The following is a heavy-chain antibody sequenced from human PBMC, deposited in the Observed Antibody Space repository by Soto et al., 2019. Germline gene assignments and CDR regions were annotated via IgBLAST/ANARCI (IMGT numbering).Heavy chain of an antibody. D-gene: IGHD4-17*01. CDR1: GFTFSDYY. CDR2: ISSSSSYT. J-gene: IGHJ6*02. V-gene: IGHV3-11*05. Sequence: QVQLVESGGGLVKPGGSLRLSCAASGFTFSDYYMSWIRQAPGKGLEWVSYISSSSSYTNYADSVKGRFIISRDNAKNSLYLQMNSLRAEDTAVYYCARGPFYGDYVENGMDVWGQGTTVTVSS. CDR3: ARGPFYGDYVENGMDV.